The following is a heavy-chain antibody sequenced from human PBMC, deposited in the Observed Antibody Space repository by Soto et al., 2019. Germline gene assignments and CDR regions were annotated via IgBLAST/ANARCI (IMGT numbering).Heavy chain of an antibody. CDR1: GFTFTTYA. CDR2: ISGTGGTS. CDR3: AKYPEQSVYDGSYFDS. J-gene: IGHJ4*02. Sequence: GGSLRLSCVASGFTFTTYAMSWVRQAPGKGLEWVSGISGTGGTSYYAGSVKGRFTISRDSSKSTLYLQMNSLRAEDTAVYYCAKYPEQSVYDGSYFDSWGQGTLVTVSS. D-gene: IGHD3-22*01. V-gene: IGHV3-23*01.